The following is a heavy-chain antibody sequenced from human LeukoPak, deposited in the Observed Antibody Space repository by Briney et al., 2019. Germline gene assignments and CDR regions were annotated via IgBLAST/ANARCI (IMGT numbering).Heavy chain of an antibody. CDR1: GGSISSYH. D-gene: IGHD3-10*01. Sequence: SETLSLTCTVSGGSISSYHWSWIRQPPGKGLEWIGYIYYSGSTNYNPSLKSRVTLSVATSKSPFSLKTSSVTAADTAVYYRARDHPNMLRGVVPLHDAFDVWGQGTMVTVSS. J-gene: IGHJ3*01. V-gene: IGHV4-59*01. CDR3: ARDHPNMLRGVVPLHDAFDV. CDR2: IYYSGST.